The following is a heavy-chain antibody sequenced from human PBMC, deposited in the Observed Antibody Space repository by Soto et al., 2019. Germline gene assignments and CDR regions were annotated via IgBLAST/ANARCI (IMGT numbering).Heavy chain of an antibody. Sequence: EVQLVESGGGLVQPGGSLRLSCAASGFTFSSYWMSWVRQAPGKGLEWVANIKQDGSEKYYVDSVKGRFTISRDNAKNSLYLQMNRLRAEDTAVYYCARDDFWSGYYTYYYYYYMDVWGKGTTVTVSS. CDR3: ARDDFWSGYYTYYYYYYMDV. V-gene: IGHV3-7*01. CDR1: GFTFSSYW. CDR2: IKQDGSEK. D-gene: IGHD3-3*01. J-gene: IGHJ6*03.